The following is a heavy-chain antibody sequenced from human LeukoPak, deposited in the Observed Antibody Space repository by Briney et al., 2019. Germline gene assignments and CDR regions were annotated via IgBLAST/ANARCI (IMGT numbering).Heavy chain of an antibody. CDR3: VTLGWFGEAYGMDV. V-gene: IGHV1-24*01. J-gene: IGHJ6*02. CDR2: FDPEDGET. D-gene: IGHD3-10*01. CDR1: GYTLTELS. Sequence: ASVKVSCKVSGYTLTELSIHWVRHAPGKGPEWMGGFDPEDGETIYAQKFQGRVTMNEDTSTDTAYMELSSLSSEDTAVYYCVTLGWFGEAYGMDVWGQGTTVTVSS.